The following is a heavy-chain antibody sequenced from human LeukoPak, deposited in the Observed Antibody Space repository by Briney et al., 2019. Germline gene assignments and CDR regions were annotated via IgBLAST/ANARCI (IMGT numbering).Heavy chain of an antibody. CDR1: GFTVSSNY. J-gene: IGHJ6*02. V-gene: IGHV3-66*01. Sequence: GGGLRLSCAAPGFTVSSNYMSWVRQVPGKGLEWISVIFIGGSTYYADSVKGRFTISRDNFKNTLYLQMNSLRAEDTAVYYCARVVAHSTVTTNYYCYGMDVWGQGTTVSVS. CDR3: ARVVAHSTVTTNYYCYGMDV. D-gene: IGHD4-17*01. CDR2: IFIGGST.